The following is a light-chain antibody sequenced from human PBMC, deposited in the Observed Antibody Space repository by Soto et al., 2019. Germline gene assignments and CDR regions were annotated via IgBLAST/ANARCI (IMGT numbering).Light chain of an antibody. Sequence: PGAPATLTCRASQTVYNTNLAWYQLKTGQPPRLLIYYVSSRANGIPDRFSGSESQTGFTLTISRLEPEDFAVYYCQQYAFSPRTFGQGTKVEIK. CDR2: YVS. J-gene: IGKJ1*01. V-gene: IGKV3-20*01. CDR1: QTVYNTN. CDR3: QQYAFSPRT.